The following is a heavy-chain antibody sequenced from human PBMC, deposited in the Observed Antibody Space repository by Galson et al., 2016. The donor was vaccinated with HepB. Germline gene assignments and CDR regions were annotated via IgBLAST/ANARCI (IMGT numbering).Heavy chain of an antibody. J-gene: IGHJ4*02. CDR1: GLTFSHHA. Sequence: SLRLSCAASGLTFSHHAMTWVRQAPGKGLEWVAAITSAGDKQYYTDSVRGRFTISRDNSNNMMYLQMNSLRPEDTSVYYCARDAMGRGSGSYSAFDYWGQGTLVAVSS. CDR3: ARDAMGRGSGSYSAFDY. D-gene: IGHD1-26*01. CDR2: ITSAGDKQ. V-gene: IGHV3-30*04.